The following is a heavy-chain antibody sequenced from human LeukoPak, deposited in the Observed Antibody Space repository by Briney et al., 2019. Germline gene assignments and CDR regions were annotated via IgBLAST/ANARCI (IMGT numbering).Heavy chain of an antibody. CDR2: IYYSGST. Sequence: SETLSLTCTVSGGSISSYYWSWIRQPPGKGLEWIRYIYYSGSTNYNPSLKSRVTISVDTSKNQFSLKLSSVTAADTAVYYCARGKLTYYYDSSGYSHWFDPWGQGTLVTVSS. D-gene: IGHD3-22*01. V-gene: IGHV4-59*12. J-gene: IGHJ5*02. CDR3: ARGKLTYYYDSSGYSHWFDP. CDR1: GGSISSYY.